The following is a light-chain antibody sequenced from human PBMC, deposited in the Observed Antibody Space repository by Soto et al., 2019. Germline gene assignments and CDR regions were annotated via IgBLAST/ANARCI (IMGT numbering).Light chain of an antibody. CDR2: ENN. CDR3: GTWDSGLSVV. Sequence: QSVLTQPPSVSAAPGQTVTISCSGSSSNIGNNYVSWYQQLPGTAPKLLIYENNKRPSGIPDRFSGSKSGTSATLGITGLKTGDEADYYCGTWDSGLSVVFGEGTKLTVL. V-gene: IGLV1-51*02. CDR1: SSNIGNNY. J-gene: IGLJ2*01.